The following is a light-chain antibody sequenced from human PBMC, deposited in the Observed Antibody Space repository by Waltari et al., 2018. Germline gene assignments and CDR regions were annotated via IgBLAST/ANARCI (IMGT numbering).Light chain of an antibody. Sequence: SYELTQPPSVSVSPGQTASITCSGDKLGDKYACWYQQKPGQSPVLGIYQDRKRPSGNPERFSGSNSGNTATLTISGTQAMDEADYYCQAWDSSTGVFGTGTKVTVL. J-gene: IGLJ1*01. CDR3: QAWDSSTGV. CDR1: KLGDKY. V-gene: IGLV3-1*01. CDR2: QDR.